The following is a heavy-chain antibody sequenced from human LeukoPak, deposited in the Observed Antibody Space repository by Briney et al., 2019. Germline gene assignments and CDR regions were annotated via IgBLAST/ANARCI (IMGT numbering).Heavy chain of an antibody. CDR3: AREASGGYFDY. J-gene: IGHJ4*02. CDR1: GGTFSSYA. D-gene: IGHD4-23*01. CDR2: IIPIFGTA. Sequence: SVKVSCKASGGTFSSYAISWVRQARGQGLEWMGGIIPIFGTANYAQKFQGRVTITADESTNTVYMDLSSLRSEDTAVYYCAREASGGYFDYWGQGTLVIVSS. V-gene: IGHV1-69*13.